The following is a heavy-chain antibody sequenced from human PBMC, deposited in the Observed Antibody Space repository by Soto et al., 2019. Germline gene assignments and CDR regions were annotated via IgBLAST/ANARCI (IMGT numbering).Heavy chain of an antibody. Sequence: PSETLSLTCTVSGGSISSGGYYWSWIRQHPGKGLEWIGYIYYSGSTYYNPSLKSRVTTSVDTSKNQFSLKLSSVTAADTAVYYCARDRSYGFDYWGQGTLVTVSS. CDR1: GGSISSGGYY. D-gene: IGHD5-18*01. V-gene: IGHV4-31*03. CDR3: ARDRSYGFDY. J-gene: IGHJ4*02. CDR2: IYYSGST.